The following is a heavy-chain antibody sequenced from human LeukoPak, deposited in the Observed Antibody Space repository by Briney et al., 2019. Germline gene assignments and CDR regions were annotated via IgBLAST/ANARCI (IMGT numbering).Heavy chain of an antibody. CDR2: INPNNGDT. Sequence: ASVKVSCKASGYTFTGYYLHWVRQAPGQGLEWMAWINPNNGDTNYAQRFQGRVTMTRDTSISTAYMELSSLRADDTAVYYCARQWELTLDYWGQGTLVTVSS. CDR1: GYTFTGYY. CDR3: ARQWELTLDY. J-gene: IGHJ4*02. V-gene: IGHV1-2*02. D-gene: IGHD1-26*01.